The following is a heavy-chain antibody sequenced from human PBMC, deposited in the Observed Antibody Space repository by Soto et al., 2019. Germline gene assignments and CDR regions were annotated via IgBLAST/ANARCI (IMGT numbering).Heavy chain of an antibody. V-gene: IGHV1-18*01. J-gene: IGHJ3*02. Sequence: GASVKVSCKASGYTFTSYGISWVRQAPGQGLEWMGWISAYNGNTNYAQKLQGRVTMTTDTSTSTAYMELRSLRSDDTAVYYCARGQDTTIFGVPRSAFDIWGQGTMVTVSS. CDR3: ARGQDTTIFGVPRSAFDI. CDR1: GYTFTSYG. D-gene: IGHD3-3*01. CDR2: ISAYNGNT.